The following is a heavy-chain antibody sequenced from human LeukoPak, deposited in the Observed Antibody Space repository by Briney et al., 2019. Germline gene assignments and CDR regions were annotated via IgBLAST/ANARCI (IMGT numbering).Heavy chain of an antibody. CDR3: ARDLSIFGVVIMSKGWFDP. Sequence: ASVKVSCKASGYTFTSYYMHWVRQAPGQGLEWMGIINPSGGSTSYAQKFQGRVTMTRGTSTSTVYMELSSLRSEDTAVYYCARDLSIFGVVIMSKGWFDPWGQGTLVTVSS. J-gene: IGHJ5*02. CDR2: INPSGGST. D-gene: IGHD3-3*01. CDR1: GYTFTSYY. V-gene: IGHV1-46*01.